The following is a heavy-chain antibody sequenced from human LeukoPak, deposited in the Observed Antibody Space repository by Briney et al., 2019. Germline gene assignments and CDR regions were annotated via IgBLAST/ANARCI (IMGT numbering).Heavy chain of an antibody. V-gene: IGHV3-7*01. CDR1: GFTFSKYW. J-gene: IGHJ4*02. D-gene: IGHD5-24*01. CDR3: GRGRSMND. Sequence: GGSLRLSCEASGFTFSKYWMSWVPQAPGKGLECVANIAEDGSEKYYVDSVKGPITISRDNAKNTLYLQMNSLRVADTAVYYCGRGRSMNDWGQGTLVTVSS. CDR2: IAEDGSEK.